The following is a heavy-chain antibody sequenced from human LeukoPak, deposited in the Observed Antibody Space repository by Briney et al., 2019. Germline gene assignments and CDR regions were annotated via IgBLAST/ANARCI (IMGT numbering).Heavy chain of an antibody. Sequence: GGSLRLSCAASGFTFRSYAMSWVRQAPGKGLEWVAVISYDGTEKYYGDSVKGRFTISRDNSKNTLYLQMNSLRAEDTALYYCARDGHGVPLDYWGQGTLVTVSP. J-gene: IGHJ4*02. V-gene: IGHV3-30*03. D-gene: IGHD4-17*01. CDR3: ARDGHGVPLDY. CDR2: ISYDGTEK. CDR1: GFTFRSYA.